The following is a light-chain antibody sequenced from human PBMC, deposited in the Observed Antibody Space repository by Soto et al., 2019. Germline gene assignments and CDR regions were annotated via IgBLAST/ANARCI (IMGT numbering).Light chain of an antibody. CDR1: QSFRGL. V-gene: IGKV3-11*01. Sequence: EVVLTQSPVTLSLSPGERATLSCRASQSFRGLLAWYQQKPGQAPRLLIYDAYNRATGIPPRFSGRGSGTDFTLTISSLEPEDSAVYYCQQRHMWPITFGQGTRLENK. J-gene: IGKJ5*01. CDR3: QQRHMWPIT. CDR2: DAY.